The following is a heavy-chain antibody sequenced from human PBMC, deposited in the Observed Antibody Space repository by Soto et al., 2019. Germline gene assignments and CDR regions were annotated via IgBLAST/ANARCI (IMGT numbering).Heavy chain of an antibody. CDR1: GGLISNGDYH. CDR2: TYPSGST. J-gene: IGHJ4*02. CDR3: ASEGGYDSRHGC. Sequence: PSETLSLTCTVSGGLISNGDYHWSWIRQPPGKGLEWIGYTYPSGSTYYNASLRSRVTISIDASKNQFSLKLNSVTAADTAVYYCASEGGYDSRHGCWGRGTLVTVSS. V-gene: IGHV4-30-4*01. D-gene: IGHD5-12*01.